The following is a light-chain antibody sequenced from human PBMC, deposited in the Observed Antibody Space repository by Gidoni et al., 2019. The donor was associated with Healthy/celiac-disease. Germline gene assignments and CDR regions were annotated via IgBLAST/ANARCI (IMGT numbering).Light chain of an antibody. Sequence: EVPQPHSVSVSPGQTASITCSGDKLGDKYACWYQQKPGQSPVLVIYQDSKRPSGIPERFSGSNSGNTATLTISGTQAMDEADYYCQAWDSSSAGVVFGGGTKLTVL. CDR1: KLGDKY. CDR3: QAWDSSSAGVV. CDR2: QDS. V-gene: IGLV3-1*01. J-gene: IGLJ2*01.